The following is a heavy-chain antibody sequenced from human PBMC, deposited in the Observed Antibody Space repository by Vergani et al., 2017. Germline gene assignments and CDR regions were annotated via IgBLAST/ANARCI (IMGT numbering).Heavy chain of an antibody. V-gene: IGHV4-38-2*01. CDR3: ARRSGIVYDIFSGTQYFFDF. J-gene: IGHJ4*02. CDR1: GFSIDNGYY. Sequence: QVQLQQWGAGLLKPSETLSLTCAVYGFSIDNGYYWDWIRQPPGKGLEWIGSIYRTGRTHFNPSLKSRVTISVDTSNNHFSLRLNSLTAAYTAVYYCARRSGIVYDIFSGTQYFFDFWGQGTLVTVSS. D-gene: IGHD3-9*01. CDR2: IYRTGRT.